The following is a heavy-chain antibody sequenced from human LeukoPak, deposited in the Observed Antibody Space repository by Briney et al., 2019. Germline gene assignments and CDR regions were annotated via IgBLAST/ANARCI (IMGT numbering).Heavy chain of an antibody. J-gene: IGHJ3*02. CDR2: IWYDGSNK. CDR1: GFTFSSYG. D-gene: IGHD1-14*01. Sequence: PGGSLRLSCAASGFTFSSYGMHWVRQAPGKGLEWVAVIWYDGSNKYYADSVKGRFTISRDNSKSTLYLQMNSLRAEDTAVYYCAREGDSPEAFDIWGQGTMVTVSS. V-gene: IGHV3-33*01. CDR3: AREGDSPEAFDI.